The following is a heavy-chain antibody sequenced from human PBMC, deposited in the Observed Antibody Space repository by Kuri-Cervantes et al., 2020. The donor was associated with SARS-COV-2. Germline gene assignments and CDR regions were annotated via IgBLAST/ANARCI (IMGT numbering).Heavy chain of an antibody. Sequence: SETLSLTCTVSGAAISSGGYYWGWIRQHPEKGLEWIGYIYYNGNTYYNPSLESRLTITLDTSKNQFSLKLTSVTAADTAVYYCMRDTPPLEWLYTGMDVWGQGTTVTVSS. CDR2: IYYNGNT. CDR3: MRDTPPLEWLYTGMDV. V-gene: IGHV4-31*03. J-gene: IGHJ6*02. CDR1: GAAISSGGYY. D-gene: IGHD3-3*01.